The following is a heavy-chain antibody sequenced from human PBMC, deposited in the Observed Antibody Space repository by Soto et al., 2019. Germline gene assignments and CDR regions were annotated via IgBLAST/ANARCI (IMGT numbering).Heavy chain of an antibody. CDR1: GGTFSSYT. V-gene: IGHV1-69*08. CDR3: ARDVYCSGGSCYSPSIYFDY. Sequence: QVQLVQSWAEVKKPGSSVKVSCKASGGTFSSYTISWVRQAPGQGLEWMGRFIPILGIANYAQKFQGRVTITADKSTSTASMELSSLRSEDTAVYYCARDVYCSGGSCYSPSIYFDYWGQGTLVTVSS. CDR2: FIPILGIA. D-gene: IGHD2-15*01. J-gene: IGHJ4*02.